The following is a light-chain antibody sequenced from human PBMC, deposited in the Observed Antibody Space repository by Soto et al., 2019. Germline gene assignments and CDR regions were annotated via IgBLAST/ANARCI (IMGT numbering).Light chain of an antibody. V-gene: IGKV3-15*01. Sequence: EIVVTQSPAALSVSPGERATLSCRASQSVSSSLAWYQQKPGQAPRLLIYGASTRATGIPARFSGSGSGTEFTLTISSLQSEDFAVYYCQQYNNWPLFGQGTKVDIK. CDR3: QQYNNWPL. CDR2: GAS. CDR1: QSVSSS. J-gene: IGKJ1*01.